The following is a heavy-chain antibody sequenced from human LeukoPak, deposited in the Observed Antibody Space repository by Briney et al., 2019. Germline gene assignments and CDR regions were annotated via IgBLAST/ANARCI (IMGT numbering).Heavy chain of an antibody. CDR3: AKNPDSSGWGHQSYYYYMDV. V-gene: IGHV3-30*02. CDR1: GFTFSSYG. D-gene: IGHD6-19*01. J-gene: IGHJ6*03. Sequence: GGSLRLSCAASGFTFSSYGMHWVRQAPGKGLEWVAFIRYDGSNKYYADSVKGRFTISRDNSKNTLYLQMNSLRAEDTAVYYCAKNPDSSGWGHQSYYYYMDVWGKGTTVTVSS. CDR2: IRYDGSNK.